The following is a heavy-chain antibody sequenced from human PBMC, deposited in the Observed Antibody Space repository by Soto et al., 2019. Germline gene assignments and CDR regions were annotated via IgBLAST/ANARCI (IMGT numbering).Heavy chain of an antibody. CDR1: GYTFTSYH. Sequence: QVQLVQSGAEVKKPGASVKVSCKASGYTFTSYHMHWVRQAPGQGLEWMGIINPSGGRTSYAQKFQGRVTMTRDTSTSTVYMDLSSLRSEDTAVYYCARDGCSTTICQGAGNWFDPWGQGTLVTVSS. CDR2: INPSGGRT. V-gene: IGHV1-46*01. J-gene: IGHJ5*02. D-gene: IGHD2-2*01. CDR3: ARDGCSTTICQGAGNWFDP.